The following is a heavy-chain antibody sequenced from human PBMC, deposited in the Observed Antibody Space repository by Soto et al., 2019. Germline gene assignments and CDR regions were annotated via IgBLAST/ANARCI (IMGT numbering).Heavy chain of an antibody. Sequence: ASETLSLTCAVYGESFSAHHWSWIRQPPGKGLEWIGEISHSGSTNYNPSLKSRVTISVDTSKNQFSLKLRSLTAADTAVYYCARGLGGRSDFWGQGNLVTVSS. CDR2: ISHSGST. CDR3: ARGLGGRSDF. CDR1: GESFSAHH. J-gene: IGHJ4*02. V-gene: IGHV4-34*01.